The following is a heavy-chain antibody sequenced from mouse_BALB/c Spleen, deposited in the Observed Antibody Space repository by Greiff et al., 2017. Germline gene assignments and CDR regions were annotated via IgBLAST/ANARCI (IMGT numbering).Heavy chain of an antibody. CDR2: ISSGGST. CDR3: ARGENGLDY. Sequence: EVQVVESGGGLVKPGGSLKLSCAASGFTFSSYAMSWVRQTPEKRLEWVASISSGGSTYYPDSVKGRFTISRDNARNILYLQMSSLRSEDTAMYYCARGENGLDYWGQGTTLTVSS. D-gene: IGHD1-1*02. V-gene: IGHV5-6-5*01. CDR1: GFTFSSYA. J-gene: IGHJ2*01.